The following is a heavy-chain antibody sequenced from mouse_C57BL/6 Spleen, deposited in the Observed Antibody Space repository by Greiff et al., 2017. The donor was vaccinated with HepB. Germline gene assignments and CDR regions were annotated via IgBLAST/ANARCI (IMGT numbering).Heavy chain of an antibody. CDR2: IWRGGST. Sequence: VMLVESGPGLVQPSQSLSITCIVSGFSLTSYGVHWVRQSPGKGLEWLGVIWRGGSTDYNAAFMSRLSITKDNSKSQVFFKMNSLQADDTAIYYCAKNHYGNYVGYYAMDYWGQGTSVTVSS. D-gene: IGHD2-1*01. CDR1: GFSLTSYG. V-gene: IGHV2-5*01. CDR3: AKNHYGNYVGYYAMDY. J-gene: IGHJ4*01.